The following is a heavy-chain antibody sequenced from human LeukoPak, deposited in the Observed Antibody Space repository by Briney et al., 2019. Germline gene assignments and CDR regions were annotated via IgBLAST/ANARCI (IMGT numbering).Heavy chain of an antibody. Sequence: PGGSLILSCAASGFTFSSSGMHWVRQAPVKGLEWLAVVAYEGSNNYYADSVKGRFTISRDNSKNTLYLQMNSLRAEDTAVFFFFQAEDGIRYFDWAPFDYWGQGTLVTVSS. V-gene: IGHV3-30*03. CDR2: VAYEGSNN. J-gene: IGHJ4*02. CDR1: GFTFSSSG. D-gene: IGHD3-9*01. CDR3: FQAEDGIRYFDWAPFDY.